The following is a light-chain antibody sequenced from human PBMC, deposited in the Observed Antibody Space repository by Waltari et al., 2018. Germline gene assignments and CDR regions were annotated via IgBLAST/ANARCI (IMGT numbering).Light chain of an antibody. CDR1: QSVSRA. CDR3: QHYVRLPAT. V-gene: IGKV3-20*01. CDR2: GAA. Sequence: EMVLTQPPGSLSSPSGERATLSCRASQSVSRALAWYQQKPGQAPRLLIFGAANRATGIPDRFSGSGSGTDFSLTISRLEPEDFAVYYCQHYVRLPATFGRGTKVEIK. J-gene: IGKJ1*01.